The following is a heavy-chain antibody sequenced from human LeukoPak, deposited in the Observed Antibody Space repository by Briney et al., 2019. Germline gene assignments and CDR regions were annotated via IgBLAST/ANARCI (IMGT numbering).Heavy chain of an antibody. Sequence: ASVKVSCKASGYTFTGYYMHWVRQAPGQGLEWMGWINPNSGGTNYAQKFQGRVTMTRDTSISTAYMELSRLRSDDTAVYYCARDGITGTTAGFSFDIWGQGTMVTVSS. CDR2: INPNSGGT. D-gene: IGHD1-20*01. CDR3: ARDGITGTTAGFSFDI. V-gene: IGHV1-2*02. CDR1: GYTFTGYY. J-gene: IGHJ3*02.